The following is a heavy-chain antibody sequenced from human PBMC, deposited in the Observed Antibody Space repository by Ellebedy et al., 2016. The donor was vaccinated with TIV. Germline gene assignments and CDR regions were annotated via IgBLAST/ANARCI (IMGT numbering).Heavy chain of an antibody. CDR3: ARGGGNIFDY. D-gene: IGHD4-23*01. CDR1: GFTFSNYW. Sequence: GESLKISXAASGFTFSNYWMSWVRQAPGKGLEWVANIKQDGSEKYYVDPVKGRFTISRDNAKNSLYLQMNSLRAEDTAVYYCARGGGNIFDYWGQGTLVTVSS. V-gene: IGHV3-7*04. J-gene: IGHJ4*02. CDR2: IKQDGSEK.